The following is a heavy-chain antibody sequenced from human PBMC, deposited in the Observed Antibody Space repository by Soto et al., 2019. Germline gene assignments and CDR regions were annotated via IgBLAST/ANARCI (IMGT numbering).Heavy chain of an antibody. CDR3: ASHGITGTWVYYYGMDV. J-gene: IGHJ6*02. Sequence: QVQLVQSGAEVKKTGSSVKVSCKASGGTFSSYAIRWVRQAAGQGLEWMGGIIPIFGTANYAQKFQGRVTITADESTSTAYMELSSLRSEDTAVYYCASHGITGTWVYYYGMDVWGQGTTVTVSS. V-gene: IGHV1-69*12. CDR2: IIPIFGTA. CDR1: GGTFSSYA. D-gene: IGHD1-7*01.